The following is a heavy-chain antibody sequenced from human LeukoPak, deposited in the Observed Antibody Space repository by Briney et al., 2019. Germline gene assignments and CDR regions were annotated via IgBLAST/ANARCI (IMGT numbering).Heavy chain of an antibody. CDR3: ARDHCTGTGCYEDCYYGMDV. V-gene: IGHV1-2*02. J-gene: IGHJ6*02. CDR2: INPNSGGT. CDR1: GYTVTDYY. Sequence: ASVKVSCKSSGYTVTDYYMQWVRQAPGQGLEWMGWINPNSGGTNYAQKFQGRVTMTRDTSISTVYMEVSRLRSDDTAVYYCARDHCTGTGCYEDCYYGMDVWGQGTTVTVSS. D-gene: IGHD2-2*01.